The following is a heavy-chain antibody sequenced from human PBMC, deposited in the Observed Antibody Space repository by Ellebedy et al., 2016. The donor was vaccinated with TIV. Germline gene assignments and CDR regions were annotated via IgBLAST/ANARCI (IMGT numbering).Heavy chain of an antibody. CDR2: MYYSGVT. CDR3: ARERLDSSGRYFDY. D-gene: IGHD6-25*01. Sequence: MPSETLSLTCIVSGGSISGYYWSWIRQPPGKRLEWIGFMYYSGVTNYNPSLKSRVTISVDTSRNQFPLKLSSVTAADTAVYYCARERLDSSGRYFDYWGQGTLVTVSS. J-gene: IGHJ4*02. CDR1: GGSISGYY. V-gene: IGHV4-59*01.